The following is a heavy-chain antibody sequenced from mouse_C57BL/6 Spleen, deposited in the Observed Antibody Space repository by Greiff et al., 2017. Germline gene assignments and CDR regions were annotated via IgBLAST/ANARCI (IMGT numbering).Heavy chain of an antibody. J-gene: IGHJ3*01. CDR3: ARNTVYGSSDVIAY. V-gene: IGHV2-9-1*01. CDR2: IWTGGGT. Sequence: VMLVESGPGLVAPSQSLSITCTVSGFSLTSYAISWVRQPPGKGLEWLGVIWTGGGTNYNSAPKSRLSTSKDNSKSQVFLKMNSLQTDDTTRYYCARNTVYGSSDVIAYWGQGTLVTVSA. CDR1: GFSLTSYA. D-gene: IGHD1-1*01.